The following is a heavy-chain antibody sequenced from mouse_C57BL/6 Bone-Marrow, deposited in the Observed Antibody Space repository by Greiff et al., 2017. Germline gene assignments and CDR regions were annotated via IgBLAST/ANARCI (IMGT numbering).Heavy chain of an antibody. CDR1: GYTFTSYT. Sequence: QVQLQQSGAELARPGASVKMSCKASGYTFTSYTMHWVKQRPGQGLEWIGYINPSSGYTKYNQKFKDQATLTADKSSSTAYMQLSSLTSEDSAVYYCARLGSSPLDYWGQGTTLTVSS. V-gene: IGHV1-4*01. CDR2: INPSSGYT. J-gene: IGHJ2*01. CDR3: ARLGSSPLDY. D-gene: IGHD1-3*01.